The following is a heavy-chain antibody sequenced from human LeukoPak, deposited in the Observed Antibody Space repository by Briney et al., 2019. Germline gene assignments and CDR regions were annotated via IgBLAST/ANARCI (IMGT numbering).Heavy chain of an antibody. CDR1: GGSISSGSYY. V-gene: IGHV4-61*02. Sequence: SETLSLTCTVSGGSISSGSYYWSWIRQPAGKGLEWIGRIYTSGSTNYNLSLKSRVTISVDTSKNQFSLKLSSVTAADTAVYYCARVALRYYYYYMDVWGKGTTVTVSS. CDR3: ARVALRYYYYYMDV. J-gene: IGHJ6*03. CDR2: IYTSGST.